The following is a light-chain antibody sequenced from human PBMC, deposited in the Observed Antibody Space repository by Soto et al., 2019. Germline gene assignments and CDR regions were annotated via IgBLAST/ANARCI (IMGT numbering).Light chain of an antibody. Sequence: QSALTQPASVSGSPGQSITISCTGTSSDVGGYNYVSWYQQHPGKAPKLMIYDVSNRPSGVSNRFSGSKSGNTASLTISGLPAEDEAEYYCSSYTSSSSRVFGGGTQRTGL. CDR1: SSDVGGYNY. V-gene: IGLV2-14*01. CDR2: DVS. J-gene: IGLJ2*01. CDR3: SSYTSSSSRV.